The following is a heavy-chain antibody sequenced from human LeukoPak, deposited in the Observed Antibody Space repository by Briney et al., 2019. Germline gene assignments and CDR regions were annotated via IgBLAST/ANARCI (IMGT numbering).Heavy chain of an antibody. CDR2: IIPILGIA. D-gene: IGHD2-21*01. CDR3: ARVFVEGAFDI. V-gene: IGHV1-69*04. CDR1: GYTFTSYG. Sequence: SVKVSCKASGYTFTSYGISWVRQAPGQGLEWMGRIIPILGIANYAQKFQGRVTITADESTSTAYMELSSLRSEDTAVFYCARVFVEGAFDIWGQGTMVTVSS. J-gene: IGHJ3*02.